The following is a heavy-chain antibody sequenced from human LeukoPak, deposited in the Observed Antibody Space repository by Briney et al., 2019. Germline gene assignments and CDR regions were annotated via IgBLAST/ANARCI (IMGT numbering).Heavy chain of an antibody. CDR3: ATYRQVLLPFES. J-gene: IGHJ4*02. Sequence: GGSLRLSCAASGFTFSSYAMSWVRQAPGKGLEWVSALSGSGGSTYYADSVKGRFTISSDNSKSTLSLQMNSLRAEDTAIYYCATYRQVLLPFESWGQGTLVTVSS. CDR2: LSGSGGST. CDR1: GFTFSSYA. V-gene: IGHV3-23*01. D-gene: IGHD2-8*02.